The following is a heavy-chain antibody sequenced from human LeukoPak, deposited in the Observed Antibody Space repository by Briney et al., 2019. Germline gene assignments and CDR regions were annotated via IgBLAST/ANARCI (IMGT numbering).Heavy chain of an antibody. CDR2: IYYSGST. D-gene: IGHD6-6*01. Sequence: SETLSLTCTVSGGSISSGGYYWSWIRQHPGKGLEWIGYIYYSGSTYYNPSLKSRVTISVDTSKNQFSLKLSSVTAADTAVYYCARGGASIAAPGYYYYYKDVWGKGTTVTVSS. J-gene: IGHJ6*03. CDR1: GGSISSGGYY. CDR3: ARGGASIAAPGYYYYYKDV. V-gene: IGHV4-31*03.